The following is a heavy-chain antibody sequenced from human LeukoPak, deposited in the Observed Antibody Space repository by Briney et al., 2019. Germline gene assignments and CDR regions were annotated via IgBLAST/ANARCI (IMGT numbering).Heavy chain of an antibody. CDR1: GFTFSSYS. Sequence: GGSLRLSCAASGFTFSSYSMNWVRPAPGKGLEWVSSISSSSSYIYYADSVKGRFTISRDNAKNSLYLQMNSLRAEDTAVYYYARDSEGSPSGIAVAGTDPDAFDIWGQGTMVTVSS. CDR3: ARDSEGSPSGIAVAGTDPDAFDI. D-gene: IGHD6-19*01. V-gene: IGHV3-21*01. CDR2: ISSSSSYI. J-gene: IGHJ3*02.